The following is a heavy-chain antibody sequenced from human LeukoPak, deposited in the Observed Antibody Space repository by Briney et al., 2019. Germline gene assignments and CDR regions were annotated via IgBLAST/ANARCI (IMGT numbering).Heavy chain of an antibody. Sequence: GGSLGLSCAASGFGFSSYDMHWVRQAPGKGLEWVAIIWLDGSATYYGDSVKGRFTISRDNSNNTLYLQMNSLRVEDTAVYYCARDLNREDFDYWGQGTLVVVSS. D-gene: IGHD1-14*01. CDR2: IWLDGSAT. J-gene: IGHJ4*02. V-gene: IGHV3-33*01. CDR3: ARDLNREDFDY. CDR1: GFGFSSYD.